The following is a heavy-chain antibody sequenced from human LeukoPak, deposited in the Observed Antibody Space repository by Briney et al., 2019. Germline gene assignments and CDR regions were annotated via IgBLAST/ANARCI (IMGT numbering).Heavy chain of an antibody. D-gene: IGHD1-14*01. CDR1: GFTFRNYW. Sequence: PGGSLRLSCAASGFTFRNYWMHWVRQVPGKGLVWVSRIYSDGSSTTYADSVKGRFTISSDNAKNTLYLRMNSLRAEDTAVYYCARESNNRGAFDIWGQGTMVTVSP. CDR3: ARESNNRGAFDI. V-gene: IGHV3-74*01. J-gene: IGHJ3*02. CDR2: IYSDGSST.